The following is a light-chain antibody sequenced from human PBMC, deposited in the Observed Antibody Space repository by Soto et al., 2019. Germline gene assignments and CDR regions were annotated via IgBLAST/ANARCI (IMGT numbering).Light chain of an antibody. Sequence: EIVLTQSPGTLSLSPGERATLSCRASQSVSSSYLAWYQQKPGQAPRLLIYGASTRATGIPERFSDSETGTDFPLTISSLEPEDSSVYNCQQYGRSPQTFGQGTRRDIK. J-gene: IGKJ5*01. CDR1: QSVSSSY. CDR3: QQYGRSPQT. V-gene: IGKV3-20*01. CDR2: GAS.